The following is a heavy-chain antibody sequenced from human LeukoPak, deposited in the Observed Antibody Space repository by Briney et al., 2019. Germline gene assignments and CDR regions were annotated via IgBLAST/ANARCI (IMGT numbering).Heavy chain of an antibody. D-gene: IGHD2-2*01. CDR1: GYTFTGYY. Sequence: GASVKVSCKASGYTFTGYYMHWVRQAAGQGLEWMGWINPNSGGTNYAQKFQGRVPLTRDTSISTPYMELSRLRSDDTAVYYCARVGHGGYCSSTSCSEFDPWGQGTLLTVSS. V-gene: IGHV1-2*02. CDR3: ARVGHGGYCSSTSCSEFDP. CDR2: INPNSGGT. J-gene: IGHJ5*02.